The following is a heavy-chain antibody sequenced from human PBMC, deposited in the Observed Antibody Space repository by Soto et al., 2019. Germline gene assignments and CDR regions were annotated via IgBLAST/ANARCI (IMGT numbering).Heavy chain of an antibody. CDR2: IKRDESEK. V-gene: IGHV3-7*01. CDR3: AASFSSGWYWYY. J-gene: IGHJ4*02. CDR1: GFTFSSYW. Sequence: EVQLVESGGGLVQPGGSLSLSCAASGFTFSSYWMSWVRQAPGKGLEWVANIKRDESEKYYVDSVKGRFTISRDNAKNSLYLQMNSLRAEDTAVYYCAASFSSGWYWYYWVEGTLVTVSS. D-gene: IGHD6-19*01.